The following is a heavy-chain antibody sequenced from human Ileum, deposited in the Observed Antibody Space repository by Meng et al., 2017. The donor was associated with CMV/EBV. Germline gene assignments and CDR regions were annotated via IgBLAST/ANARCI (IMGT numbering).Heavy chain of an antibody. CDR3: AREWTGGSFDH. J-gene: IGHJ4*02. CDR2: ISRDSTAI. V-gene: IGHV3-11*04. CDR1: GFTFNYY. D-gene: IGHD3/OR15-3a*01. Sequence: GESLKISCAASGFTFNYYMSWFRQAPGKGLEWISYISRDSTAIFYADSVRGRFTISRDNAKNSLFLQMYSLRAEDTAVYYCAREWTGGSFDHWGQGTLVTVSS.